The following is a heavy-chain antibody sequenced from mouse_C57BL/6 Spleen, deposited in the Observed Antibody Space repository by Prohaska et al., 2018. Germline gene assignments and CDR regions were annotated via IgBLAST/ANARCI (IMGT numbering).Heavy chain of an antibody. CDR1: GYTFTSYC. CDR3: ARQRTGTWFAY. Sequence: LVKPGASVTLSCTASGYTFTSYCMHLVKQRPGQGLEWIGNINPSNGGTNYNEKFKSKATLTVDKSSSTAYMQLSSLTSEDSAVYYCARQRTGTWFAYWGQGTLVTVSA. D-gene: IGHD4-1*01. CDR2: INPSNGGT. V-gene: IGHV1-53*01. J-gene: IGHJ3*01.